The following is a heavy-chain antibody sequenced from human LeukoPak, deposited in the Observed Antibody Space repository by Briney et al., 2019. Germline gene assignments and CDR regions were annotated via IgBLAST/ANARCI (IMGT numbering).Heavy chain of an antibody. CDR2: SRSRSNDYAT. CDR1: GFTSWSSA. V-gene: IGHV3-73*01. Sequence: GGSLRLSCAASGFTSWSSAVHWVRQASGKGLEWVGRSRSRSNDYATAYAASVEGRFTISRDDSKNMAFLQMSSLTTEDTAVYYCTRTVDIVVTYYMDVWGKGTTVTVSS. J-gene: IGHJ6*03. CDR3: TRTVDIVVTYYMDV. D-gene: IGHD2-21*01.